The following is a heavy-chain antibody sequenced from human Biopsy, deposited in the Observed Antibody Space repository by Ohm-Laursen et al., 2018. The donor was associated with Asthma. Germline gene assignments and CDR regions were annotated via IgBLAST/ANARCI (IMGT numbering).Heavy chain of an antibody. CDR2: GFYSGTT. CDR3: ARVASYGDLYFGIDV. CDR1: RGYIRSYDHH. Sequence: TLSLTCTVSRGYIRSYDHHWAWIRQPPGKGLEWIGSGFYSGTTHYSPSLARRVSISVDTSRNQFSMTLRSVTAADSAVYFCARVASYGDLYFGIDVWGPGTTVTVSS. V-gene: IGHV4-30-4*01. D-gene: IGHD4-17*01. J-gene: IGHJ6*02.